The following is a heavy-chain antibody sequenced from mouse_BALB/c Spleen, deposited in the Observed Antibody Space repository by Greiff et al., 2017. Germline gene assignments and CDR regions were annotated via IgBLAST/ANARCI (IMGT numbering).Heavy chain of an antibody. D-gene: IGHD1-1*01. CDR2: IWWDDDK. CDR3: ARIDYYGSSYDWYFDV. Sequence: QVTLKVSGPGILQPSQTLRLTCSFSGFSLSTSGMGVGWIRQPSGKGLEWLAPIWWDDDKRYNPALKSRLTISKDTSSNQVFLKIASVDTADTATYYCARIDYYGSSYDWYFDVWGAGTTVTVSS. CDR1: GFSLSTSGMG. V-gene: IGHV8-8*01. J-gene: IGHJ1*01.